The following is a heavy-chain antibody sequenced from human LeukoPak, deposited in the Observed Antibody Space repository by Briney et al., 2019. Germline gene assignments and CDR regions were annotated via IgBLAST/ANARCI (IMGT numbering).Heavy chain of an antibody. CDR1: GGSISSGGHS. J-gene: IGHJ5*02. V-gene: IGHV4-31*03. D-gene: IGHD3-3*01. Sequence: SETLSLTCTVSGGSISSGGHSWSWIRQHSGKGLEWIGYIYYSGSTYYNPSLKSRVTISVDTSKNQFSLKLSSVTAADTAVYYCARTYGNDFWSGYSWFDPWGQGTLVTVSS. CDR3: ARTYGNDFWSGYSWFDP. CDR2: IYYSGST.